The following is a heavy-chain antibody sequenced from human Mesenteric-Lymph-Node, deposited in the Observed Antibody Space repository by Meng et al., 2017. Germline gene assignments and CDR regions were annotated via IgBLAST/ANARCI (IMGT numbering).Heavy chain of an antibody. CDR2: INSDGSST. CDR1: GFTFSRYR. Sequence: ETLSLTCAASGFTFSRYRMYWVRQAPGKGLVWVSRINSDGSSTSQADSVKGRFTISRDNAKNTLYLQMNSLRAEDTAVYYCARGNYGDLSWGQGTLVTVSS. D-gene: IGHD4-17*01. J-gene: IGHJ5*02. CDR3: ARGNYGDLS. V-gene: IGHV3-74*01.